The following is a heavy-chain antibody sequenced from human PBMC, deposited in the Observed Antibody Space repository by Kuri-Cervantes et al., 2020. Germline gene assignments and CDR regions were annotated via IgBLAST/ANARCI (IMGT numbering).Heavy chain of an antibody. CDR3: ARKQSTYYDFWQYYYYYGMDV. D-gene: IGHD3-3*01. CDR1: GYTFTSYY. Sequence: ASVKVSCKASGYTFTSYYMHWVRQAPGQGLEWMGIINPSGGSTSYAQKFQGRVTMTRDTSTSTVYMELSSLRSEDTAVYYCARKQSTYYDFWQYYYYYGMDVWGQGTTVTVSS. V-gene: IGHV1-46*01. CDR2: INPSGGST. J-gene: IGHJ6*02.